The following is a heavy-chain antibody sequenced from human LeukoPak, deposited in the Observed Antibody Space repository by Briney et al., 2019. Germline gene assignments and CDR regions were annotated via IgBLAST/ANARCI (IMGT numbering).Heavy chain of an antibody. CDR3: ARDQAVASFSGPGY. D-gene: IGHD6-19*01. CDR1: GFTFSSYG. Sequence: GGSLRLSCAASGFTFSSYGMHWVRQAPGKGLEWVAVIWYDGSNKYYADSVKGRFTISRDNSKNTLYLQMNSLRAEDTAVYYCARDQAVASFSGPGYWGQGTLVTVSS. V-gene: IGHV3-33*01. J-gene: IGHJ4*02. CDR2: IWYDGSNK.